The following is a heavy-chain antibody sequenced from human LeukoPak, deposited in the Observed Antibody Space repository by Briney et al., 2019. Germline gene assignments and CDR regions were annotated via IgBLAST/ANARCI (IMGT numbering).Heavy chain of an antibody. Sequence: GGSLRLSCSGSGFTFSNFALHWVRQAPGKGLEYVSTISGDGGSTYYTGSVKDRFTISRDNSKNTLYLQMSSLRVDDTAVYYCVKDRISGGWTGGGYWGQGTLVTVSS. V-gene: IGHV3-64D*06. D-gene: IGHD6-19*01. J-gene: IGHJ4*02. CDR3: VKDRISGGWTGGGY. CDR2: ISGDGGST. CDR1: GFTFSNFA.